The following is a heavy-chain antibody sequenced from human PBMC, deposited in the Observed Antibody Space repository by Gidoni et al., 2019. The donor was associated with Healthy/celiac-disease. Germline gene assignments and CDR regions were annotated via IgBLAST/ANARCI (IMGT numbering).Heavy chain of an antibody. Sequence: QVQLQESGPGLVKPSQTLSLTCTVSGGSISSGGYYWSWIRQHPGKGLEWIGYIYYSGSTYYNPSLKSRVTISVDTSKNQFSLKPSSVTAADTAVYYCARDSTLGGHREFDYWGQGTLVTVSS. CDR2: IYYSGST. CDR1: GGSISSGGYY. D-gene: IGHD2-15*01. V-gene: IGHV4-31*03. CDR3: ARDSTLGGHREFDY. J-gene: IGHJ4*02.